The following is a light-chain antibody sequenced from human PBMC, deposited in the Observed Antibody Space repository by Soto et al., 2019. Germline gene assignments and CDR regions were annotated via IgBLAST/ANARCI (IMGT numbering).Light chain of an antibody. CDR3: CSYADNYV. CDR2: DVS. CDR1: SSDVGGYNY. V-gene: IGLV2-11*01. J-gene: IGLJ1*01. Sequence: QSALTQPRSVSGSPGQSVTISCTGTSSDVGGYNYVSWYQQHPGKAPKLMIYDVSKRPSGVPDRFSGSKSGNTASLTISGLQAEDEADYYCCSYADNYVFGTGTKGTVL.